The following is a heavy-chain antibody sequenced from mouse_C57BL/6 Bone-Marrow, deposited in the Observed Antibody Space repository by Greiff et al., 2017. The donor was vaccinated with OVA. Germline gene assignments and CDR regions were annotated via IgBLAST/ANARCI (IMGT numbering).Heavy chain of an antibody. V-gene: IGHV1-59*01. CDR2: IDPSDSYT. J-gene: IGHJ3*01. Sequence: QVQLQQPGAELVRPGTSVKLSCKASGYTLTSYWMHWVKQRPGQGLEWIGVIDPSDSYTNYNQKFKGKATLTVDTSSSTAYMQLSSLTSEDSAVYYCARGSGTAYWGQGTLVTVSA. D-gene: IGHD3-3*01. CDR3: ARGSGTAY. CDR1: GYTLTSYW.